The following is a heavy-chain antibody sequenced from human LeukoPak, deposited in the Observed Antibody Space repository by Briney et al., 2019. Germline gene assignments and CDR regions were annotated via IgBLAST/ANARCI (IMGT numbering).Heavy chain of an antibody. CDR3: ATYYYDGTGYYYRGFHI. CDR1: GGSISSYY. Sequence: SETLSLTCTVSGGSISSYYWNWIRQSRGKGLEWIGYIYYSGSTNYNPSLKSRVTMSVDTSKSQFSLELSSVTAADTAVYYCATYYYDGTGYYYRGFHIWGQGTMVSVSS. V-gene: IGHV4-59*01. J-gene: IGHJ3*02. CDR2: IYYSGST. D-gene: IGHD3-22*01.